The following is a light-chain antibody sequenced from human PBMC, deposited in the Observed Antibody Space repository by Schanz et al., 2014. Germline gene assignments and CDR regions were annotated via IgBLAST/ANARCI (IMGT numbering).Light chain of an antibody. CDR3: HQYGSSPYT. J-gene: IGKJ2*01. CDR1: QSLSSSY. CDR2: GAS. Sequence: EIVLTQSPGTLSLSPGERATLSCRASQSLSSSYLAWYQQKPGQAPRLLIYGASSRATGIPDRFSGSGSGTDFTLTISRLEPEDLAVYYCHQYGSSPYTFGQGTKLEIK. V-gene: IGKV3-20*01.